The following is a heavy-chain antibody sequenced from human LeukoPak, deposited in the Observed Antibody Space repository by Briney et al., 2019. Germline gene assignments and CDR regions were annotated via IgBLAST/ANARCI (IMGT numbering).Heavy chain of an antibody. J-gene: IGHJ6*03. CDR3: ARDCGSSLWYYYYYMDV. CDR1: GFTFSSYW. Sequence: GGSLRLSCAASGFTFSSYWMSWVRQAPGKGLEWVANIKQDGSEKYYADSVKGRFTISRDNAKNSLYLLLNSLRAEDTAVYYCARDCGSSLWYYYYYMDVRGKGTTVTVSS. D-gene: IGHD6-13*01. CDR2: IKQDGSEK. V-gene: IGHV3-7*01.